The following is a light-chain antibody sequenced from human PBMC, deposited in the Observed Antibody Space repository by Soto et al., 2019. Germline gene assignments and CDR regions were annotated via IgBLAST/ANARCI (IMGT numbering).Light chain of an antibody. J-gene: IGKJ5*01. CDR1: QSVSSY. Sequence: EIVLTQSPATLSLSPGERATHSCRDSQSVSSYLAWYQQKPGQAPRLLIYDASNRATGIPARFSGSVSGTDFTLTISSLEPEDFAVYYCQQRSNWITFGQGTRLEIK. V-gene: IGKV3-11*01. CDR2: DAS. CDR3: QQRSNWIT.